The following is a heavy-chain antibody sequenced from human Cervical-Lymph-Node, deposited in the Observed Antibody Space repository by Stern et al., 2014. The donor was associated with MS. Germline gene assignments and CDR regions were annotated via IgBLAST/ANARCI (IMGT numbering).Heavy chain of an antibody. D-gene: IGHD1-26*01. J-gene: IGHJ4*02. CDR2: INTKSTYI. V-gene: IGHV3-21*01. CDR1: GFTFSSYT. Sequence: EMQLVESGGGLVKPGGSLRLSCAASGFTFSSYTMNWVRQAPGKGLEWVSSINTKSTYIYYADSVKGRFTVSRDNAKNSLYLQMSSLRGDDTAVYYCANGSPLHYWGQGTLVTVSS. CDR3: ANGSPLHY.